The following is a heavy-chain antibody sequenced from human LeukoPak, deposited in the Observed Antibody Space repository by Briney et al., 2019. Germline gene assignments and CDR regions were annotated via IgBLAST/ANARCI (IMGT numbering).Heavy chain of an antibody. D-gene: IGHD6-13*01. J-gene: IGHJ4*02. CDR1: GYTFTSYG. CDR2: ISAYNGNT. CDR3: ARDSLRAAAADYHFPS. Sequence: ASVKVSCKASGYTFTSYGISWVRQAPGQGLEWMGWISAYNGNTNYAQKLQGRVTMTTDTSTSTAYMELRSLRSDDTAVYYCARDSLRAAAADYHFPSWGQGTLVTVSS. V-gene: IGHV1-18*01.